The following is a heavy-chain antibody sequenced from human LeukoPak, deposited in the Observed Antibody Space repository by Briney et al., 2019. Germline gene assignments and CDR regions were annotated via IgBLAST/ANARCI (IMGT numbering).Heavy chain of an antibody. CDR1: GGSVNGYY. CDR3: ARVPLRFLEPFDY. V-gene: IGHV4-34*01. D-gene: IGHD3-3*01. J-gene: IGHJ4*02. Sequence: SETLSLTCSVYGGSVNGYYWSWLRQPPGKGLEWIGEINHSGTTNYNPSLKSRVTMSLDTSKNQFSLRLNSVTAADTAVYYCARVPLRFLEPFDYWGQGTLVTVSS. CDR2: INHSGTT.